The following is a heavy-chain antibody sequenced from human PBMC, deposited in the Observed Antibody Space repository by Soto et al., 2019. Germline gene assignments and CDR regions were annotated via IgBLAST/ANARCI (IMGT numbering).Heavy chain of an antibody. CDR3: ARGGIAGIVVVPAAPRGYYYGMDV. J-gene: IGHJ6*02. V-gene: IGHV4-34*01. CDR2: INHSGST. D-gene: IGHD2-2*01. CDR1: GGSFSGYY. Sequence: SETLSLTCAFYGGSFSGYYWSWIRQPPGKGLEWIGEINHSGSTNYNPSLKSRVTISVDTSKNQFSLKLSSVTAADTAVYYCARGGIAGIVVVPAAPRGYYYGMDVWGQGTTVTVSS.